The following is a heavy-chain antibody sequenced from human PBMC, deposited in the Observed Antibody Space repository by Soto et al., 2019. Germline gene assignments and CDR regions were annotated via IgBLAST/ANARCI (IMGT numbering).Heavy chain of an antibody. CDR2: IYYSGST. D-gene: IGHD3-9*01. CDR1: GGSISSSSYY. Sequence: SETLSLTCTVSGGSISSSSYYWGWIRQPPGKGLEGIGSIYYSGSTYYNPSLKSRVTISVDTAKNQFSLKLSSVTAADTAVYYCARLVDLNFDYWGQGTLVTVSS. V-gene: IGHV4-39*01. J-gene: IGHJ4*02. CDR3: ARLVDLNFDY.